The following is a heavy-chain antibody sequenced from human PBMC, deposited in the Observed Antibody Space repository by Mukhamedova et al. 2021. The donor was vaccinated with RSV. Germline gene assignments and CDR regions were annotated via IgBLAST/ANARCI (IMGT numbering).Heavy chain of an antibody. CDR2: ISSSSSYI. J-gene: IGHJ4*02. CDR3: ARASRGY. Sequence: RQAPGKGLEWVSSISSSSSYIYYADSVKGRFTISRDNAKNSLYLQMNSLRAEDMAVYYCARASRGYWGQGTLVTVSS. V-gene: IGHV3-21*01.